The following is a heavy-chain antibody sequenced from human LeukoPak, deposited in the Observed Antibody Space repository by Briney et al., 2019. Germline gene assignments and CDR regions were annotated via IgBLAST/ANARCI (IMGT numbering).Heavy chain of an antibody. V-gene: IGHV3-74*01. J-gene: IGHJ4*02. CDR1: GFTFSSYW. CDR2: INIDGRSA. Sequence: GGSLRLSCTASGFTFSSYWMHWVRQAPGKGLLWVSRINIDGRSASYAPSVTGRFTMSRDNAKNTVYLQMNSLRAEDTAVYYCVRDVWGDRDGFFEYWGQGTLVTVSS. CDR3: VRDVWGDRDGFFEY. D-gene: IGHD2-21*01.